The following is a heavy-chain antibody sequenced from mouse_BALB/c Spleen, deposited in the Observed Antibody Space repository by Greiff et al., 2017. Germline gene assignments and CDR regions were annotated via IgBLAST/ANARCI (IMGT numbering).Heavy chain of an antibody. CDR3: ARHGGIYDGYYDAMDY. J-gene: IGHJ4*01. CDR1: GYTFTSYW. D-gene: IGHD2-3*01. CDR2: INPSNGGT. Sequence: QVQLQQPGAELVKPGASVKLSCKASGYTFTSYWMHWVKLRPGQGFEWIGEINPSNGGTNYNEKFKRKATLTVDKSSSTAYMQLSSLTSEDSAVYYCARHGGIYDGYYDAMDYWGQGTSVTVSS. V-gene: IGHV1S81*02.